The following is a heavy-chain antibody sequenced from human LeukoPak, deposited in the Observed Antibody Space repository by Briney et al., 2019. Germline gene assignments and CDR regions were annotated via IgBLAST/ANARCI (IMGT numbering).Heavy chain of an antibody. D-gene: IGHD5-18*01. Sequence: SETLSLTCSVSDDSISIYYWSWIRQPPGKGLEWIGYIDHTGSTNYNPSLNSRVTISVDTSKNQFSLKLSSVTAADTAVYYCARHADVDTAMGPYDYWGQGTLVTVSS. V-gene: IGHV4-59*08. CDR2: IDHTGST. CDR3: ARHADVDTAMGPYDY. CDR1: DDSISIYY. J-gene: IGHJ4*02.